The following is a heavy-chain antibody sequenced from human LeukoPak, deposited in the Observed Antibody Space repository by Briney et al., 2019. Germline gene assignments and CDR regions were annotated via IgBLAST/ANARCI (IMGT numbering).Heavy chain of an antibody. CDR1: GGSISSSSYY. CDR2: IYYSGST. D-gene: IGHD7-27*01. CDR3: ARQLGIVDY. Sequence: SETLSLTCAVSGGSISSSSYYWGWIRQPPGKGLEWIGSIYYSGSTYYNPSLKSRVTISVDTSKNQFSLKLSSVTAADTAVYYCARQLGIVDYWGQGTLVTVSS. J-gene: IGHJ4*02. V-gene: IGHV4-39*01.